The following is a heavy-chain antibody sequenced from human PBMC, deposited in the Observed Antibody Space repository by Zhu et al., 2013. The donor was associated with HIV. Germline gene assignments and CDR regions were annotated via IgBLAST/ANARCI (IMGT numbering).Heavy chain of an antibody. J-gene: IGHJ4*02. CDR1: GGTFSSYA. D-gene: IGHD1-1*01. V-gene: IGHV1-69*06. CDR3: AREVERIVDY. Sequence: QVQLVQSGTEVKKPGSSVKVSCKASGGTFSSYAISWVRQAPGQGLEWMGGIIPIFGTANYAQKFQGRVTMTRDTSARTVYMELSSLRSEDTALYFCAREVERIVDYWGQGTLVTVSS. CDR2: IIPIFGTA.